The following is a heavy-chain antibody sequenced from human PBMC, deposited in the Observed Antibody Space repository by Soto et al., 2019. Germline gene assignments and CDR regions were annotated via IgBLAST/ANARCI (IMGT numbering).Heavy chain of an antibody. CDR3: ARGHRSSMNTYDGRYFDD. CDR1: GGTFSSQL. Sequence: GASVKVSCKASGGTFSSQLISWVRQAPGQGLEWMGGIIPLFRRTYYAQKFQARVTITADDSTSTVYMEMSSLRSDDTAVYYCARGHRSSMNTYDGRYFDDWGQGTLVTVSS. V-gene: IGHV1-69*13. D-gene: IGHD2-21*01. CDR2: IIPLFRRT. J-gene: IGHJ4*02.